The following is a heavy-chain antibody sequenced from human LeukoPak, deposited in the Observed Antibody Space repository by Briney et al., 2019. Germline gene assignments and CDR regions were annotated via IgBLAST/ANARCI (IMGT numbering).Heavy chain of an antibody. D-gene: IGHD5-12*01. V-gene: IGHV3-11*06. CDR1: GFTFSDYY. CDR3: ASTYDANHYGMDV. CDR2: ISSSSSYT. Sequence: PGGSLRLSCAASGFTFSDYYMSWIRQAPGRGLEWVSYISSSSSYTNYADSVKGRFTISRDNAKNSLYLQMNSLRAEDTAVYYCASTYDANHYGMDVWGKGTTVTVSS. J-gene: IGHJ6*04.